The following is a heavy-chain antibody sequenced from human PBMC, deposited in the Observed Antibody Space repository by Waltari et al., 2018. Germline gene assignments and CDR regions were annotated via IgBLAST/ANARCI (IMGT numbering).Heavy chain of an antibody. CDR3: ATDRFAGYYDFWSGYDDAFDI. Sequence: QVQLVQSGAEVKKPGASVKVSCKVSGYTLTELSMHWVRQAPGKGLEWMGGFDPEDGETIYAQKFHGRVTMTEDTSTDTAYMELSSLISEDTAVYYCATDRFAGYYDFWSGYDDAFDIWGQGTMVTVSS. CDR1: GYTLTELS. J-gene: IGHJ3*02. D-gene: IGHD3-3*01. V-gene: IGHV1-24*01. CDR2: FDPEDGET.